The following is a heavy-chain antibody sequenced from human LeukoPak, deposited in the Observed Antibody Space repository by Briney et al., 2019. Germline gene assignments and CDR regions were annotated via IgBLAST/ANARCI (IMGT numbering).Heavy chain of an antibody. D-gene: IGHD3-10*01. CDR1: GFTFSNAW. Sequence: GGSLRLSCAASGFTFSNAWMSWVRQAPGKGLEWVGRIKSKTDGGTTDYAAPVKGRFTISRDDSKNTLYLQMNSLKTEDTVVYYCTTDSPYYYGSGSYRADYWGQGTLVTVSS. CDR3: TTDSPYYYGSGSYRADY. CDR2: IKSKTDGGTT. J-gene: IGHJ4*02. V-gene: IGHV3-15*01.